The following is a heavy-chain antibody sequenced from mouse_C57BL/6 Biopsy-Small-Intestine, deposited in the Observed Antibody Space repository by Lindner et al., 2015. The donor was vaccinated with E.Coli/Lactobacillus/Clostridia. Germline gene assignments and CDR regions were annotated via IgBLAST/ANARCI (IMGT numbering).Heavy chain of an antibody. CDR2: INPGSGGT. CDR1: GYAFTNYL. Sequence: VQLQESGAELVRPGTSVKVSCKASGYAFTNYLIEWVKQRPGQGLEWIGVINPGSGGTNYNEEFKGKATLTADKSSSTAYMQLSSLTSEDSAVYFCARSDSNYGGDYWGQGTTLTVSS. V-gene: IGHV1-54*01. CDR3: ARSDSNYGGDY. D-gene: IGHD2-5*01. J-gene: IGHJ2*01.